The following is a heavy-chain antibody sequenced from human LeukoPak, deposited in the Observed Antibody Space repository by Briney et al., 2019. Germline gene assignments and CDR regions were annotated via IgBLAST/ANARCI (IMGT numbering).Heavy chain of an antibody. J-gene: IGHJ4*02. V-gene: IGHV3-9*01. CDR2: ISWNSGSI. Sequence: GGSLRLSCAASGFTFDDYAMHWVRQAPGKGLEWVSGISWNSGSIGYADSVKGRFTISSDNAKNSLYLQMNSLRAEDTALYYCAKDSALYGSGSYYNVGYFDYWGQGTLVTVSS. D-gene: IGHD3-10*01. CDR3: AKDSALYGSGSYYNVGYFDY. CDR1: GFTFDDYA.